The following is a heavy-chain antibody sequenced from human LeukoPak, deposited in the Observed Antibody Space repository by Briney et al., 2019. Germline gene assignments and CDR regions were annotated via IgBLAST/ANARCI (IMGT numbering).Heavy chain of an antibody. V-gene: IGHV4-59*11. CDR2: IYYSGST. Sequence: SETLSLTCTASGGSISSHYWSWIRQPPGKGLEWIGYIYYSGSTNYNPSLKSRVTISVDTSNNQFSLKLSSVTAADTAVYYCARGGYCSSTSCYIFDYWGQGTLVTVSS. CDR1: GGSISSHY. D-gene: IGHD2-2*02. J-gene: IGHJ4*02. CDR3: ARGGYCSSTSCYIFDY.